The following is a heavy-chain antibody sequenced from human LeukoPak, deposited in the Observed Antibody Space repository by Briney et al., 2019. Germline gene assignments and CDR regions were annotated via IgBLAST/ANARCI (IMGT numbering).Heavy chain of an antibody. V-gene: IGHV4-38-2*02. CDR1: GYSISSGYY. D-gene: IGHD1-7*01. Sequence: PSETLSLNCNVSGYSISSGYYWGWIRQPPGKGLEWIGEINHSGSTNYNPSLKSRVTISVDTSKNQFSLKLSSVTAADTAVYYCARYWNWNYNYWGQGTLVTVSS. CDR2: INHSGST. J-gene: IGHJ4*02. CDR3: ARYWNWNYNY.